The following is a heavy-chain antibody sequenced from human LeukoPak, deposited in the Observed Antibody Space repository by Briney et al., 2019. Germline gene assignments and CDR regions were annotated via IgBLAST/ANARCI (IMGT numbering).Heavy chain of an antibody. Sequence: PGGSLRLSCAASGLTFGNYWMTWVRQSPGKGLQWVATIRPDGGASTYLDSVEGRFTISRDNAKNSLYLQMNSLRAEDTAVYYCASEVRGVMGYYFDYWGQGTLVTVSS. J-gene: IGHJ4*02. CDR1: GLTFGNYW. D-gene: IGHD3-10*01. CDR3: ASEVRGVMGYYFDY. CDR2: IRPDGGAS. V-gene: IGHV3-7*01.